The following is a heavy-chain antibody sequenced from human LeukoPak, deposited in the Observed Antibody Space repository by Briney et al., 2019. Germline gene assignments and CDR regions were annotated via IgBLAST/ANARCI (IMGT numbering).Heavy chain of an antibody. CDR1: GFTVSSNY. V-gene: IGHV3-66*01. CDR3: ARDRLHYVEYEKTFDF. CDR2: IYSGGRT. D-gene: IGHD4-17*01. J-gene: IGHJ4*02. Sequence: GGSLRLSCAASGFTVSSNYMSWVRQAPGKGLEWVSVIYSGGRTYYGDSVKGRFTISRDNSKNTLYLQMNSLRAEDTAVYYCARDRLHYVEYEKTFDFWGQGTLVTVSS.